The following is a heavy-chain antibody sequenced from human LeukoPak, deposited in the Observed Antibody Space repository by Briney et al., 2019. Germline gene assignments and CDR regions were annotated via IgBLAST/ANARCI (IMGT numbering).Heavy chain of an antibody. V-gene: IGHV4-59*01. CDR3: ARGRAAAYYFDS. Sequence: SETLSLTCTVSGGSISTFYWSWIRQSPGKGLECIGYIYNNATTNYNPSLKSRVTVSVDTSKKQISLKLTSVTSADTAMYYCARGRAAAYYFDSWGQGTQVTISS. J-gene: IGHJ4*02. D-gene: IGHD6-13*01. CDR1: GGSISTFY. CDR2: IYNNATT.